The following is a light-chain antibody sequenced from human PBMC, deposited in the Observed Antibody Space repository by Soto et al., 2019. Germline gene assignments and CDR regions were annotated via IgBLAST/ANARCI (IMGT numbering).Light chain of an antibody. V-gene: IGKV3-20*01. CDR1: WNVSSSY. Sequence: ENVLTQSPGTLSLPPGERATLSCRASWNVSSSYLAWYQQKPGQAPRLLIYGASSRATGIPDTFSGSGSGAKVTLTISSLEHEDFVVSYCQQYGNSPPWTFGQGTKVEIK. CDR2: GAS. CDR3: QQYGNSPPWT. J-gene: IGKJ1*01.